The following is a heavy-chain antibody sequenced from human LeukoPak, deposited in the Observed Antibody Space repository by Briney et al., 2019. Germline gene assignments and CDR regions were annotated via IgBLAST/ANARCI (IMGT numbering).Heavy chain of an antibody. V-gene: IGHV1-69*04. J-gene: IGHJ5*02. CDR3: ARQRGEINYDILTGHAPDWFDP. CDR2: IIPILGIA. Sequence: SVKVSCKASGGTFSSYAISWVRQAPGQGLEWMGRIIPILGIANYAQKFQGRVTITTDESTSTAYMELSSLRSEDTAVYYCARQRGEINYDILTGHAPDWFDPWGQGTLVTVSS. CDR1: GGTFSSYA. D-gene: IGHD3-9*01.